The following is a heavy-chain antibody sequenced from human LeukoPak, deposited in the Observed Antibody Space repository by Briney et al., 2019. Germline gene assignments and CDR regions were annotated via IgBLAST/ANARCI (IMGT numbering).Heavy chain of an antibody. CDR3: ARDPNDFWSDLWSGQT. V-gene: IGHV1-18*01. J-gene: IGHJ5*02. D-gene: IGHD3-3*01. CDR1: GYTFTSYG. CDR2: ISAYNGNT. Sequence: ASVKVSCKASGYTFTSYGISWVRQAPGQGLEWMGWISAYNGNTNYAQKLQGRVTMTTDTSTSTAYMELRSLRSDDTAVYYCARDPNDFWSDLWSGQTWGQGTLVTVSS.